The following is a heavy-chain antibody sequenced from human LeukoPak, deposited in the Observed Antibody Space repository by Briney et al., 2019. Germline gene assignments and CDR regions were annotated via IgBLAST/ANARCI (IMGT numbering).Heavy chain of an antibody. CDR1: GFTFSGYA. V-gene: IGHV3-23*01. CDR2: INARATSP. J-gene: IGHJ4*02. Sequence: GGALRLSCAASGFTFSGYAMSWVRQAPGKGLEWVASINARATSPYYADSVKGRFTISRDNAENTLHLQMSSLRADDTAVYYCAKKPWFGEPSLDHWGQGALVTVSA. D-gene: IGHD3-10*01. CDR3: AKKPWFGEPSLDH.